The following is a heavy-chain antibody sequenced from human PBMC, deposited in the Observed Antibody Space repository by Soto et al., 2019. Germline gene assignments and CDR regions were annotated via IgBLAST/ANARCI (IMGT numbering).Heavy chain of an antibody. CDR2: IVVGSGNT. J-gene: IGHJ3*02. D-gene: IGHD1-26*01. Sequence: ASVKVSCKASGFTFTSSAVQWVRQARGQRLEWIGWIVVGSGNTNYAQKFQERVTITRDMSTSTAYMELSSLRSEDTAVYYCAASIVGATSHIVPGDAFDIWGQGTMVTVSS. CDR3: AASIVGATSHIVPGDAFDI. V-gene: IGHV1-58*01. CDR1: GFTFTSSA.